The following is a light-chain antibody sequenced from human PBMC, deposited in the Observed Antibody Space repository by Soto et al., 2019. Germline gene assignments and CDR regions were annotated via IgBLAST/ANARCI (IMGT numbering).Light chain of an antibody. Sequence: DVVMTQSPLSLPVPLGQPDSISCRSSQGLVLSDGNTYLSWFHQRPGQSPRRLIYTISDRASGVPDRFSGSGSGTDFTLKISGLEAEDVGVYYCQQYNNWPTFGQGTKVDIK. CDR3: QQYNNWPT. V-gene: IGKV2-30*01. J-gene: IGKJ1*01. CDR1: QGLVLSDGNTY. CDR2: TIS.